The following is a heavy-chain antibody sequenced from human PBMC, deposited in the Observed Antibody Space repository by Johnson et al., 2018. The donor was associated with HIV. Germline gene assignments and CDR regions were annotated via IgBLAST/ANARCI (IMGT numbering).Heavy chain of an antibody. J-gene: IGHJ3*02. CDR2: ISWNGAYT. V-gene: IGHV3-20*04. D-gene: IGHD4-23*01. CDR1: GFIFSDDY. CDR3: ARGGAGGNSEGAFDI. Sequence: MQLVESGGGVVQPGGSLRLSCAASGFIFSDDYMTWVRQAPGKGLEWVSGISWNGAYTGCADSVKGRFTISRDNAKNSLYLQMTSLRAEDTAVYYCARGGAGGNSEGAFDIWGQGTMVTVSS.